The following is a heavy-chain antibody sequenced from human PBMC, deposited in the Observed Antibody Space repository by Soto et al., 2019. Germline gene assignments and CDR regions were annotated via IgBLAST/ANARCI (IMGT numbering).Heavy chain of an antibody. V-gene: IGHV4-4*02. D-gene: IGHD6-13*01. Sequence: SETLSLTCAVSGASISSMNWWSWVRQTTGRGLEWIGEVFHSGLTNYNPSLKSRVTIPIDTSKNQLSLKLSSVTAADTAVYYCARGRREYSSSWYVVSYYYYMDVWGKGTTVTVSS. J-gene: IGHJ6*03. CDR1: GASISSMNW. CDR3: ARGRREYSSSWYVVSYYYYMDV. CDR2: VFHSGLT.